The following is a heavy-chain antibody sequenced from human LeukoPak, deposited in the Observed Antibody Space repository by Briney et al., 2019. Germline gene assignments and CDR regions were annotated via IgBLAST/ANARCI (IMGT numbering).Heavy chain of an antibody. CDR3: AKDFSGGYYGVYFDY. CDR1: GFTFSSSA. Sequence: GGSLRLSCSASGFTFSSSAMSWVRQAPGKGLEWVSAIGTSGDRTFYADSVKGRFTISRDNSKNTMYLQMNSLRAEDTAVYYCAKDFSGGYYGVYFDYWGQGTLVTVSS. D-gene: IGHD1-26*01. CDR2: IGTSGDRT. V-gene: IGHV3-23*01. J-gene: IGHJ4*02.